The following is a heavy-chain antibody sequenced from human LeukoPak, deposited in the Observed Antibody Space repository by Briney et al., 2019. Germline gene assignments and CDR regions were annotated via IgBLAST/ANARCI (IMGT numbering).Heavy chain of an antibody. CDR2: IWYDGSNK. J-gene: IGHJ6*02. Sequence: GRSLRLSCAAPGFTFSSYGMHWVRQAPGKGLERVAVIWYDGSNKYYADSVKGRFTISRDNSKNTLYLQMNSLRAEDTAVYYCARETEYYDYVWGSYRYMGMDVWGQGTTVTVSS. D-gene: IGHD3-16*02. V-gene: IGHV3-33*01. CDR3: ARETEYYDYVWGSYRYMGMDV. CDR1: GFTFSSYG.